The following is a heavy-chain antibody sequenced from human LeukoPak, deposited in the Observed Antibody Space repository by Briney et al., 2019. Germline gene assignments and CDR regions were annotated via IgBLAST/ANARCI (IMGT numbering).Heavy chain of an antibody. Sequence: AGGSLRLSCAASGFTFDDYAMHWVRQAPGKGLEWVSGISWNSGSIGYADSVKGRFTISRDNAKNSLYLQMNSLRAEDTAVYYCARVSEYSYGYFWGQGTLVTVSS. J-gene: IGHJ4*02. CDR1: GFTFDDYA. CDR3: ARVSEYSYGYF. V-gene: IGHV3-9*01. CDR2: ISWNSGSI. D-gene: IGHD5-18*01.